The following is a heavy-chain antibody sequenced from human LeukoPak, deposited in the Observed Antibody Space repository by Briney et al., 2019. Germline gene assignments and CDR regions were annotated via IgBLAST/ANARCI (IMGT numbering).Heavy chain of an antibody. CDR3: ARSHYYGSGSILYYFPY. CDR2: FIPIIGTP. Sequence: SVKVSCKASGGTFSSYAISWVRQAPGQGLEWMAGFIPIIGTPNYAQKFQGRVTITADESTSTAYMELSSLRSEDTVVYYCARSHYYGSGSILYYFPYWGQGTLVTVSS. D-gene: IGHD3-10*01. J-gene: IGHJ4*02. V-gene: IGHV1-69*13. CDR1: GGTFSSYA.